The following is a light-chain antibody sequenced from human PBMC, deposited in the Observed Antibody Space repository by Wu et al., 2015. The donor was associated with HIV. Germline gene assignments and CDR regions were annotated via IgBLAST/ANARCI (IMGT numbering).Light chain of an antibody. CDR3: QQFNSYPWT. V-gene: IGKV1-39*01. Sequence: DIQMTQSPSSLSASVGDRVTITCRASQSISNYLNWYQQKPGKAPKLLIYAASSLQGGVPSRFSGSGSGTDFTLTISSLQPEDFATYYCQQFNSYPWTFGQGTKVEIK. J-gene: IGKJ1*01. CDR2: AAS. CDR1: QSISNY.